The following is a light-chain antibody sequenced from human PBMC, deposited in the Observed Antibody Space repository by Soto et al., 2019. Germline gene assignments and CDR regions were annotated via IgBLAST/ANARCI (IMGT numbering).Light chain of an antibody. CDR2: TND. V-gene: IGLV1-44*01. CDR1: SSNIGTNT. Sequence: QSVLTQPPSASGTPGQRFTFSCSGSSSNIGTNTVNWYQHLPGTAPKLLIYTNDQRPSGVPDRFSGSKSGTSASLAISGLQSEDEADYYCAAWDDSLNGVVFGGGTKLTVL. J-gene: IGLJ2*01. CDR3: AAWDDSLNGVV.